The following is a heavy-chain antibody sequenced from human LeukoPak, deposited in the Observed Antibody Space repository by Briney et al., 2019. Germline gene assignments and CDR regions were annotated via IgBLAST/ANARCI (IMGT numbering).Heavy chain of an antibody. J-gene: IGHJ4*02. D-gene: IGHD3-22*01. CDR2: IIPTYDSA. CDR1: GGTFTNFA. Sequence: ASVKVSCKASGGTFTNFAFNWVRQAPGQGLEWMGRIIPTYDSAHYAQRFQGRITITTDESSTTAYMTLSSLTSDDTAVYYCASQDASIYSESSGSPTYSDWGQGTLVTVSS. V-gene: IGHV1-69*05. CDR3: ASQDASIYSESSGSPTYSD.